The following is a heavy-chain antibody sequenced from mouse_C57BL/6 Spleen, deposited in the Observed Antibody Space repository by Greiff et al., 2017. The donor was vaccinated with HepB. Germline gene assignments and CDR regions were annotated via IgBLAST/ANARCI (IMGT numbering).Heavy chain of an antibody. CDR1: GYSITSDY. J-gene: IGHJ3*01. D-gene: IGHD1-1*01. Sequence: EVQLVESGPGLAKPSQTLSLTCSVTGYSITSDYWNWIRKFPGNKLEYMGYISYSGSTYYNPSLKSRISITRDTSKNQYYLQLNSVTTEDTATYYCARYRYYYGSSYPAWFAYWGQGTLVTVSA. V-gene: IGHV3-8*01. CDR3: ARYRYYYGSSYPAWFAY. CDR2: ISYSGST.